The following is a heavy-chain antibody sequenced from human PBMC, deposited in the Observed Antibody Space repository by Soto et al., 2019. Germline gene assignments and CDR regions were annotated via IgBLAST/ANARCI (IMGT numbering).Heavy chain of an antibody. Sequence: QGQLQESGPGLVKPSETLSLTCTVSGDSISTYNWGWIRQPPGKGLEWIGCIYYSGVTNYNPSLKGRATISVDTPKNQLARKLTSVTAADTAVYYCARVAADIASWLDPWGQGTLVTVSS. CDR2: IYYSGVT. CDR3: ARVAADIASWLDP. CDR1: GDSISTYN. V-gene: IGHV4-59*01. J-gene: IGHJ5*02. D-gene: IGHD5-12*01.